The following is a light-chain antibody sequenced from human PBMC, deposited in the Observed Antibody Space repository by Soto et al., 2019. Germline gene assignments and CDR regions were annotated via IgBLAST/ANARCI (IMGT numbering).Light chain of an antibody. Sequence: DIVMTQSPLSLPVTPGEPASTSCGSSQTLLHSNGYNYLDWYLQKPGQSPRLLIYLGSNRASGVPDRFSGRGSGTDFTLKISRVEAEDVGVYYCMQALQTPRTFGQGTKLEIK. CDR2: LGS. CDR3: MQALQTPRT. V-gene: IGKV2-28*01. CDR1: QTLLHSNGYNY. J-gene: IGKJ2*02.